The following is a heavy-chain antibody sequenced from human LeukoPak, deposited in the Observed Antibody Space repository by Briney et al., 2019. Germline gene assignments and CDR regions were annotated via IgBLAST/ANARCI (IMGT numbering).Heavy chain of an antibody. CDR3: ARDPLTRYDFWSGYSWFDP. Sequence: ASVKVSCKASGGTFSSYAISWVRQAPGQGLEWMGGIFTIFGTANYAQKFQGRVTITADESTSTAYMELSSLRSEDTAVYYCARDPLTRYDFWSGYSWFDPWGQGTLVTVSS. J-gene: IGHJ5*02. CDR2: IFTIFGTA. CDR1: GGTFSSYA. D-gene: IGHD3-3*01. V-gene: IGHV1-69*13.